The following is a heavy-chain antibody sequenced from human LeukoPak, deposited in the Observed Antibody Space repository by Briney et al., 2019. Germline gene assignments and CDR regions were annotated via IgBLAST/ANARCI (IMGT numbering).Heavy chain of an antibody. V-gene: IGHV4-61*02. CDR1: GGSISSGSYY. J-gene: IGHJ3*02. D-gene: IGHD3-10*01. CDR2: IYTSGST. Sequence: SETLSLTCTVSGGSISSGSYYWSWIRQPAGKGLEWIGRIYTSGSTNYNPSLKSRVTISVDTSKSQFSLKLSSVTAADTAVYYCVRGVTNDAFDIWGQGTMVTVSS. CDR3: VRGVTNDAFDI.